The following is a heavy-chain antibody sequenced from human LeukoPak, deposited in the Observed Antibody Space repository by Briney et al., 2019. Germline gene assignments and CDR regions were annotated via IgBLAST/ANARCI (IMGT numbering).Heavy chain of an antibody. CDR2: IIPIFGTA. CDR1: GGTFSSYA. J-gene: IGHJ4*02. CDR3: ACLSIAAAEN. D-gene: IGHD6-13*01. Sequence: SVKVSCTASGGTFSSYAISWVRQAPGQGLEWMGRIIPIFGTANYAQKFQGRVTITTDESTSTAYMELSSLRSEDMAVYYCACLSIAAAENWGQGTLATVSS. V-gene: IGHV1-69*05.